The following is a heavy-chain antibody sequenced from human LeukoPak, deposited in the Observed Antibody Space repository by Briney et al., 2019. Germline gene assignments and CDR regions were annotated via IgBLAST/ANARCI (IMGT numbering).Heavy chain of an antibody. D-gene: IGHD1-26*01. Sequence: GGSLRLSCAASGFTFSSYEMNWVRQAPGKGLEWVSAISGSGGSTYYADSVKGRFTISRDNSKNTLYLQMNSLRAEDTAVYYCAKGIMGATTSPFDYWSQGTLVTVSS. CDR1: GFTFSSYE. CDR3: AKGIMGATTSPFDY. J-gene: IGHJ4*02. V-gene: IGHV3-23*01. CDR2: ISGSGGST.